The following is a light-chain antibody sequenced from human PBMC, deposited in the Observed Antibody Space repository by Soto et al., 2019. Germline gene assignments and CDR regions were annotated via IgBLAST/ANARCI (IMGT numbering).Light chain of an antibody. J-gene: IGLJ3*02. V-gene: IGLV2-8*01. CDR1: SRDVGAYKY. Sequence: QSALTQPPPASGSPGQSVTISCTGTSRDVGAYKYVSWYQQYPGKPPKLMIYEVTKRPSGVPDRFSGSNSGNTASLTVSGIQAEDEADYYCTSYVGNDIWVFGGGTKVTVL. CDR3: TSYVGNDIWV. CDR2: EVT.